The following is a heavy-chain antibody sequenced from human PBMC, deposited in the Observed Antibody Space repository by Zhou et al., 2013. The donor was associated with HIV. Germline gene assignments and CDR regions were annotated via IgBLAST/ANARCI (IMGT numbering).Heavy chain of an antibody. J-gene: IGHJ4*02. CDR3: ARGLLDVSGSYYKEAYYFDY. CDR2: IIPIFGTT. V-gene: IGHV1-69*05. CDR1: GGTFNIYA. Sequence: QVQLVQSGAEVKKPGSSVKVSCKASGGTFNIYAITWVRQAPGQGLEWMGGIIPIFGTTNYAQKFQGRVTITTDESTSTAYMELSSLRSEDTAVYYCARGLLDVSGSYYKEAYYFDYWGQGTLVTVSS. D-gene: IGHD3-16*01.